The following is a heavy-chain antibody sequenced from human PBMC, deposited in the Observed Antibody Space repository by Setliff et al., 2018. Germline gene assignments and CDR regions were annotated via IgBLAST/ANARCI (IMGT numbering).Heavy chain of an antibody. CDR3: ARSGGIGNYNWDV. J-gene: IGHJ6*03. Sequence: GGSLRLSCAASGFTFSSYCMDWFRQAPGKGLEWVSFISYGSTYIYQSDSVRGRFTISRDDAKKSLYLQMNSLGAEDTAVYYCARSGGIGNYNWDVWGKGTTVTVSS. V-gene: IGHV3-21*01. CDR2: ISYGSTYI. CDR1: GFTFSSYC. D-gene: IGHD3-16*01.